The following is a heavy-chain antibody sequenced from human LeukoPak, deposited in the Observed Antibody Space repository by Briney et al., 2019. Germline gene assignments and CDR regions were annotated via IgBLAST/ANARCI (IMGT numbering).Heavy chain of an antibody. V-gene: IGHV3-11*04. CDR1: GFTCSDYY. CDR2: ISSSGSTI. CDR3: ARDGRTTVVTWANDY. J-gene: IGHJ4*02. D-gene: IGHD4-23*01. Sequence: GGSLRLSCAASGFTCSDYYMSWIRQAPGKGLEWVSYISSSGSTIYYADSVKGRFTISRDNAKNSLYLQMNSLRAEDTAVYYCARDGRTTVVTWANDYWGQGTLVTVSS.